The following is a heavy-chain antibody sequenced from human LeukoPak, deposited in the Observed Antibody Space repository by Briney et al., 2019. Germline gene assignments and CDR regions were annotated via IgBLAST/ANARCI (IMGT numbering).Heavy chain of an antibody. CDR3: ARVPRYYYDSSGYSSDY. D-gene: IGHD3-22*01. V-gene: IGHV4-59*08. CDR1: GGSISSYY. Sequence: SETLSLTCTVSGGSISSYYWSWIRQPPGKGLEWIGYIYYSGSTYYNPSLKSRVTISVDTSKNQFSLKLSSVTAADTAVYYCARVPRYYYDSSGYSSDYWGQGTLVTVSS. CDR2: IYYSGST. J-gene: IGHJ4*02.